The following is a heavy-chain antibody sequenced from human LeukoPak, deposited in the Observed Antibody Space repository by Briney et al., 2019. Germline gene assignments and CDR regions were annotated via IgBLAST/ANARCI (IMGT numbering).Heavy chain of an antibody. CDR2: ITSSSTV. CDR3: ARGKSGMAYFDY. Sequence: GGSLRLSCAASGFTFSSYSMNWVRQAPGKGLEWLSYITSSSTVQYADSVKGRFTISRDNAKNSLYLQMNSLRAEDTAVYYCARGKSGMAYFDYWGQGTLATVSS. CDR1: GFTFSSYS. J-gene: IGHJ4*02. D-gene: IGHD5-18*01. V-gene: IGHV3-48*01.